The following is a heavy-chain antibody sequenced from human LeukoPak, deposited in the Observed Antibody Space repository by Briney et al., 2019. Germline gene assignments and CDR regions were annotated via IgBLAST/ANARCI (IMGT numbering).Heavy chain of an antibody. CDR1: GGSISSYY. V-gene: IGHV4-4*07. CDR3: ARERVNIAAAGTRWFDP. CDR2: IYTSGST. D-gene: IGHD6-13*01. Sequence: PSETLSLTCTVSGGSISSYYWSWIRQPAGKGLEWIGRIYTSGSTNYNPSLKSRVNMSVDTSKNQFSLKLSSVTAADTAVYYCARERVNIAAAGTRWFDPWGQGTLVTVSS. J-gene: IGHJ5*02.